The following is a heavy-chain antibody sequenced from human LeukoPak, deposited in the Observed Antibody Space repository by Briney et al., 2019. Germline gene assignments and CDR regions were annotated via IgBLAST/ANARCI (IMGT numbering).Heavy chain of an antibody. CDR3: ARDHSGSSDYFDY. D-gene: IGHD1-26*01. J-gene: IGHJ4*02. CDR1: GFTFSSYA. V-gene: IGHV3-23*01. CDR2: ISGSGGST. Sequence: GGSLRLSCAASGFTFSSYAMSWVRQAPGKGLEWVSAISGSGGSTYYADSVKGRFTISRDNSKNTLYLQMNSLRAEDTAVYYCARDHSGSSDYFDYWGQGTLVTVSS.